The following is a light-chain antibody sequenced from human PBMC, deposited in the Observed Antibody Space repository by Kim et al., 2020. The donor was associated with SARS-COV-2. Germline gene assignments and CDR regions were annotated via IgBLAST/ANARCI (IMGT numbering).Light chain of an antibody. CDR3: AAWDDSLNGYVV. Sequence: QSVLTQPPSASGTPGQRVIISCSGSSSNIGSHTVNWYQQLPGTAPKLLIYSNNQRPSGVPDRFSGSKSGTSASLAISGLQSEDEADYYCAAWDDSLNGYVVFGGGTQLTVL. V-gene: IGLV1-44*01. CDR1: SSNIGSHT. CDR2: SNN. J-gene: IGLJ2*01.